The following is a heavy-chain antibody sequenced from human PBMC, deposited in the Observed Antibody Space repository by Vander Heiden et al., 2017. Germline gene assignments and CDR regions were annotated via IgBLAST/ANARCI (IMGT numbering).Heavy chain of an antibody. CDR1: GFTFDDYA. D-gene: IGHD2-15*01. J-gene: IGHJ5*02. Sequence: EVQLVESGGGLVQPGRSLRLSCAASGFTFDDYAMHWVRQAPGKGREWVSGISWNSGSIGYADSVKGRFTISRDNAKNSLYLQMNSLRAEDTALYYCAKVNTTCSGGSCYSIGFDPWGQGTLVTVSS. CDR2: ISWNSGSI. CDR3: AKVNTTCSGGSCYSIGFDP. V-gene: IGHV3-9*01.